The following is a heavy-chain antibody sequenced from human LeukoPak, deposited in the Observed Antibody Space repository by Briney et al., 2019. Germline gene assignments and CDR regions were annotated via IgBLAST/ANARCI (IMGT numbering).Heavy chain of an antibody. Sequence: SETLSLTCTVSGGSISSSSYYWGWIRQPPGKGLEWIGYIYYSGSTNYNPSLKSRVTISVDTSKNQFSLKLSSVTAADTAVYYCARDKGYYNVYFDYWGQGTLVTVSS. D-gene: IGHD3-9*01. V-gene: IGHV4-61*01. CDR2: IYYSGST. J-gene: IGHJ4*02. CDR1: GGSISSSSYY. CDR3: ARDKGYYNVYFDY.